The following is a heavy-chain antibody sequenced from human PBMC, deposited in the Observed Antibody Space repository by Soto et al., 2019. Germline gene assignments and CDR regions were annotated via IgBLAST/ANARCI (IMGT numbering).Heavy chain of an antibody. J-gene: IGHJ4*02. CDR2: IFPGDSDT. V-gene: IGHV5-51*01. CDR1: GYSFNTNW. CDR3: ARDPKTSGGQHWAFNYFDS. Sequence: PGESLKISCKGSGYSFNTNWIGWVRQMPGKGLEWMGIIFPGDSDTRYSPSFQGQVTISADKSISTLYLQVDSLRPEDAAVYYCARDPKTSGGQHWAFNYFDSWGQGTLVTVSS. D-gene: IGHD7-27*01.